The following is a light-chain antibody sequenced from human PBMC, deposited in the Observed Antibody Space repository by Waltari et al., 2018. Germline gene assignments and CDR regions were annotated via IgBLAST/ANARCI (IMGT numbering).Light chain of an antibody. CDR1: TGAVTSGHY. Sequence: QAVVTQEPSLTVSPGGTVTLTCGSSTGAVTSGHYPYWFQQKPGPAPRTLIYDTRNKHAWTPARFSGSRLGGKAALTLSGAQPEDEAEYYCLLSYSGSRVLFGGGTKLTVL. J-gene: IGLJ2*01. CDR2: DTR. CDR3: LLSYSGSRVL. V-gene: IGLV7-46*01.